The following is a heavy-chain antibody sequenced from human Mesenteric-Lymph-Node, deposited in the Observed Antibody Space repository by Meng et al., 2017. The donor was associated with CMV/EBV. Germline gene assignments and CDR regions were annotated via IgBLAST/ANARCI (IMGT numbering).Heavy chain of an antibody. Sequence: ASVKVSCKASGYSFINHGISWVRQAPGQGLEWMGWISVYNGNTNYAQKFQGRVTMTTDTSTNTAYMELRSLRSDDTAVYYCARVGGGYVPYFDYWGQGTLVTVSS. D-gene: IGHD1-26*01. CDR1: GYSFINHG. CDR2: ISVYNGNT. J-gene: IGHJ4*02. V-gene: IGHV1-18*01. CDR3: ARVGGGYVPYFDY.